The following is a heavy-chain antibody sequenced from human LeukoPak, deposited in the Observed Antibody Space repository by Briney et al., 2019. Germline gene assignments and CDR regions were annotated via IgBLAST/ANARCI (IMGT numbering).Heavy chain of an antibody. CDR1: GFALSSYA. V-gene: IGHV3-23*01. Sequence: GGSLRLSCAASGFALSSYAMSWVRQGPGKGLEWVSAISVSGNTYHADSVKGRFTISRDSYKNTLYLQMNSLRAEDAAVYYCAKAPVTTCSGAYCYPFDYWGQGTLVTVSS. CDR3: AKAPVTTCSGAYCYPFDY. CDR2: ISVSGNT. J-gene: IGHJ4*02. D-gene: IGHD2-15*01.